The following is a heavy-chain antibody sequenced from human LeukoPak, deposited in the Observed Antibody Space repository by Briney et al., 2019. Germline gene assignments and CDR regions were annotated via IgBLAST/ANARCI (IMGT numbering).Heavy chain of an antibody. V-gene: IGHV4-34*01. Sequence: PSETLSLTCAVSGVSFNDYYWSWVRQTPGKGLEWVGEINHSGYTNDSPSLKSRVTLSIDTSRKQFSLNLRSVTVADTGIYYCTRMTTGHDYWGQGTLVTVSS. J-gene: IGHJ4*02. D-gene: IGHD4-17*01. CDR1: GVSFNDYY. CDR3: TRMTTGHDY. CDR2: INHSGYT.